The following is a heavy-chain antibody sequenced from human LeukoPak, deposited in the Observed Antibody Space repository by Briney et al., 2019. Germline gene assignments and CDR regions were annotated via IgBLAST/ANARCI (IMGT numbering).Heavy chain of an antibody. Sequence: GGSLRLSCGTSGFTFSNYWMSWVRQAPGKGLEWVTNINLDGSEKYYVDSVRGRFTISKDNARNSLLLQMNSLRVEDTAVYYCARSIGCSGPKCYGVYYFDFWGQGALVTVSS. CDR3: ARSIGCSGPKCYGVYYFDF. D-gene: IGHD2-2*01. J-gene: IGHJ4*02. CDR1: GFTFSNYW. V-gene: IGHV3-7*01. CDR2: INLDGSEK.